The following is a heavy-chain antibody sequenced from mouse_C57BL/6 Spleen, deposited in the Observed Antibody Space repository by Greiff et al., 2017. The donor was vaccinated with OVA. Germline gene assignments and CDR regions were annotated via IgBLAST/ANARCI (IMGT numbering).Heavy chain of an antibody. CDR1: GYTFTSYW. CDR3: ARGILRGYFDV. V-gene: IGHV1-61*01. D-gene: IGHD1-1*01. Sequence: QVQLQQPGAELVRPGSSVKLSCKASGYTFTSYWMDWVKQRPGQGLEWIGNIYPSDSETHYNQKFKDKATLTVDKSSSTAYMQLSSLTSEDSAVYYCARGILRGYFDVWGTGTTVTVSS. CDR2: IYPSDSET. J-gene: IGHJ1*03.